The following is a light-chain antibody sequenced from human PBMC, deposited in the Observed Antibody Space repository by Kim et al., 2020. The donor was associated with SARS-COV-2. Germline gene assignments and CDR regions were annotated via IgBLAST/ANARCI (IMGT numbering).Light chain of an antibody. CDR3: HQYYTTPWA. J-gene: IGKJ1*01. Sequence: ATINCKSSQSVLCSVNNKNYLAWYQQKPGQPPKLLIYWASTRESGVPDRFSGSGSGTDFTLTISSLQAEDVAVYYCHQYYTTPWAFGQGTKVDIK. V-gene: IGKV4-1*01. CDR1: QSVLCSVNNKNY. CDR2: WAS.